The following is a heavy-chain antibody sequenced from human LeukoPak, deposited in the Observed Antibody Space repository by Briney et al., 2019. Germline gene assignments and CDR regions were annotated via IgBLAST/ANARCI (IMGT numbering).Heavy chain of an antibody. Sequence: PSETLSFTCTVSGGSIRSYYWSWIRQPPGKGLEWIGYIYYSGSSNYNPSLKSRVTISVDTSKNQLSLRLSSVTAADTVVYYCAREKSPDYCSGGSCYFDYWGQGTLVTVSS. D-gene: IGHD2-15*01. CDR2: IYYSGSS. V-gene: IGHV4-59*01. CDR3: AREKSPDYCSGGSCYFDY. J-gene: IGHJ4*02. CDR1: GGSIRSYY.